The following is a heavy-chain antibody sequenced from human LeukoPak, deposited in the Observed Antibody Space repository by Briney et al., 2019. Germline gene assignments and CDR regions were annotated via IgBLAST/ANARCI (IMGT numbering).Heavy chain of an antibody. D-gene: IGHD6-19*01. CDR3: ARDRGSSGWYFPFDY. V-gene: IGHV3-7*01. J-gene: IGHJ4*02. Sequence: PGGSLRLSCAASGFTFGSYWMSWVRQAPGKGLEWVGNIKRDGSEQYYVDSVKGRFTISRDNAKNSLYLQIISLRAEDTAVYYCARDRGSSGWYFPFDYWGQGSLVTVSS. CDR1: GFTFGSYW. CDR2: IKRDGSEQ.